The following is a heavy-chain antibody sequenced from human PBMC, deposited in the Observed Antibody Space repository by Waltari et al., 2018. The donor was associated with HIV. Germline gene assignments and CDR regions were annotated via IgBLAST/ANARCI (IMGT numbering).Heavy chain of an antibody. J-gene: IGHJ4*02. Sequence: EVQLVESGGGLVQPGRSLRLSCTASGFTFGDYAMSWFRQAPGKGLEWVGFIRSKAYGGTTEYAASVKGRFTISRDDSKSIAYLQMNRLKTEDTAVYYCTRMYDMGYYFDYWGQGTLVTVSS. V-gene: IGHV3-49*03. CDR3: TRMYDMGYYFDY. D-gene: IGHD2-8*01. CDR2: IRSKAYGGTT. CDR1: GFTFGDYA.